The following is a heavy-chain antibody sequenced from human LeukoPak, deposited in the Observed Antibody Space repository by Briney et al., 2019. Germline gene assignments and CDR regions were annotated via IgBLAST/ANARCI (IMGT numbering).Heavy chain of an antibody. V-gene: IGHV3-30*04. J-gene: IGHJ6*04. CDR2: ISYDGSNK. CDR1: GFTFSSYA. D-gene: IGHD2-21*02. Sequence: GRSLRLSCAASGFTFSSYAMRWVRQAPGKGLEWVAVISYDGSNKYYADSVKGRFTISRDNSKNTLYLQMNSLRAEDTAVYYCARDEALAYCGGDCQTVGYYGTDVWGKGTTVTVSS. CDR3: ARDEALAYCGGDCQTVGYYGTDV.